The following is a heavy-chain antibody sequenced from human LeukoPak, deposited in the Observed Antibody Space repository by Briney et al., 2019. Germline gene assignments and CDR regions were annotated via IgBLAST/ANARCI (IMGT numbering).Heavy chain of an antibody. CDR2: INHSGGT. V-gene: IGHV4-34*01. CDR3: ATGSSGYSYGYSYYYMDV. CDR1: GGSFSGYY. D-gene: IGHD5-18*01. J-gene: IGHJ6*03. Sequence: SETLSLTCAVYGGSFSGYYWSWIRQPRGKGLEWIGEINHSGGTNYNPSLKSRVTISVDTSKNQFSLKLSSVTAADTAVYYCATGSSGYSYGYSYYYMDVWGKGTTVTVSS.